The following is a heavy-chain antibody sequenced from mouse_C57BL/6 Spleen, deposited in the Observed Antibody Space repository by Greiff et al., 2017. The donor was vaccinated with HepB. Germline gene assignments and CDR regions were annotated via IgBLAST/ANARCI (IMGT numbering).Heavy chain of an antibody. CDR1: GFTFSDYG. D-gene: IGHD1-1*01. V-gene: IGHV5-17*01. Sequence: EVKLMESGGGLVKPGGSLKLSCAASGFTFSDYGMHWVRQAPEKGLEWVAYISSGSSTIYYADTVKGRFTISRDNAKNTLFLQMTSLRSEDTAMYYCARGPYGSSPYWYFDVWGTGTTVTVSS. CDR3: ARGPYGSSPYWYFDV. J-gene: IGHJ1*03. CDR2: ISSGSSTI.